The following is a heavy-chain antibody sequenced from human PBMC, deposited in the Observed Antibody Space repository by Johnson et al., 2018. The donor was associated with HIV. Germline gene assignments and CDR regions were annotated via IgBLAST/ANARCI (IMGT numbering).Heavy chain of an antibody. D-gene: IGHD3-9*01. CDR1: GFTFSDYY. CDR3: ARWGPYDILTGYDAFDI. Sequence: QVQLVESGGGLVKPGGSLRLSCAASGFTFSDYYMSWIRQAPGQGLEWVSYISSSGSTIYYADSVKGRFTIPRANAKNSMYLQMNSLRAEDTAVYYCARWGPYDILTGYDAFDIWGQGTMVTVSS. CDR2: ISSSGSTI. J-gene: IGHJ3*02. V-gene: IGHV3-11*04.